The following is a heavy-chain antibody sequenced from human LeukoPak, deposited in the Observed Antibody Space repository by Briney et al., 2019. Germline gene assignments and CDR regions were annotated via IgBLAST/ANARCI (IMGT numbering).Heavy chain of an antibody. J-gene: IGHJ1*01. D-gene: IGHD3-22*01. CDR3: AKEAEGYDSSGYFSLEAVFQH. Sequence: QPGGSLRLSCAASGFTFSSYAMSWVRQAPGKGLEWVSAISGSGGRTYYADSVKGRFTISRDNSKNTLYLQMNSLRAEDTAVYYCAKEAEGYDSSGYFSLEAVFQHWGQGSLVTVSS. CDR2: ISGSGGRT. V-gene: IGHV3-23*01. CDR1: GFTFSSYA.